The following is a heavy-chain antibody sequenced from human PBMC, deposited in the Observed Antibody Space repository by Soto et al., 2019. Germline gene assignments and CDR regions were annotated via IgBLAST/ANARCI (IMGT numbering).Heavy chain of an antibody. CDR2: IHYSGTA. D-gene: IGHD6-13*01. CDR3: AAGQASSRNLAPYYLDF. CDR1: GGSMRNYF. Sequence: SETLSLTCTVSGGSMRNYFWTWIRQPPGKGLEWIGYIHYSGTASFFPSYNPSLRSRVTISEDTSKNQFSLKLLSVTTADTAVYFCAAGQASSRNLAPYYLDFWGQGTLVTVSS. V-gene: IGHV4-59*01. J-gene: IGHJ4*02.